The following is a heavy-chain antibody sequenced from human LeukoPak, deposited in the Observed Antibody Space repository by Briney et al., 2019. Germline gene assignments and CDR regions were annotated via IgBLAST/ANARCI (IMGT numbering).Heavy chain of an antibody. CDR2: IYYSGST. J-gene: IGHJ4*02. Sequence: SETLSLTCTVSGGSISSYYWSWIRQPPGKGLEWIGYIYYSGSTNYNPSLKSRVTISVDTSKNQFSLKLSSVTAADTAVYYCARGWRDSGYFDYWGQGTLVTVSS. V-gene: IGHV4-59*01. CDR1: GGSISSYY. D-gene: IGHD3-10*01. CDR3: ARGWRDSGYFDY.